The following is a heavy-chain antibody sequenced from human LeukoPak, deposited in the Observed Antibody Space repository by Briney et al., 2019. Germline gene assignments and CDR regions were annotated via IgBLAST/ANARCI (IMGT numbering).Heavy chain of an antibody. V-gene: IGHV1-18*01. Sequence: ASVKVSCKASGHTFTSYGISWVRQAPGQGLEWMGWISAYNGNTNYAQKLQGRVTMTTDTSTSTAYMELRSLRSDDTAVYYCARSVREMATNLIDYWGQGTLVTVSS. CDR1: GHTFTSYG. J-gene: IGHJ4*02. CDR2: ISAYNGNT. D-gene: IGHD5-24*01. CDR3: ARSVREMATNLIDY.